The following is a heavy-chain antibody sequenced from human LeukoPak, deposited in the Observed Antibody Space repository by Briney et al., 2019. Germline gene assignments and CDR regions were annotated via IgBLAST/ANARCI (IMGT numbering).Heavy chain of an antibody. CDR1: GGSISSSNSY. CDR2: AYYTGST. V-gene: IGHV4-39*07. J-gene: IGHJ4*02. D-gene: IGHD6-13*01. Sequence: SETLSLTCTVSGGSISSSNSYWGWIRQPPGKGLEWIGSAYYTGSTYYNPSLKSRVTISVDMSKNQFSLKLSSVTAADTAVYYCARGLAAAVDYWGQGTLVTVSS. CDR3: ARGLAAAVDY.